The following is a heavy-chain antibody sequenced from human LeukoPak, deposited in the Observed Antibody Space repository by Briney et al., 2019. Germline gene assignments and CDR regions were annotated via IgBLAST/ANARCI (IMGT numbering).Heavy chain of an antibody. V-gene: IGHV4-61*02. Sequence: PSQTLSLTCTVSGGSISSGSYYWSWIRQPAGKGLEWIGRIYTSGSTNYNPSLKSRVTISVDTSKNQFSLKLSSVTAADTAVYYCARGLPGGYSYGYGAFDIWGQGTMVTVSS. CDR1: GGSISSGSYY. CDR3: ARGLPGGYSYGYGAFDI. CDR2: IYTSGST. D-gene: IGHD5-18*01. J-gene: IGHJ3*02.